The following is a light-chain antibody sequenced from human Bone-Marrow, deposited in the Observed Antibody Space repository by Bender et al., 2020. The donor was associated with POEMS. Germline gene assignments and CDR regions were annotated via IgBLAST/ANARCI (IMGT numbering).Light chain of an antibody. V-gene: IGLV2-23*02. CDR2: EAT. CDR1: SDVGNYGL. J-gene: IGLJ3*02. CDR3: CAFTDDRTFV. Sequence: QSALTQPASVSGSPGRSITLSCSGISDVGNYGLVSWYQKSPGKAPRLLIFEATKRPSGVSVRFSGSKSGNTASLTISGLQADDEGEYYCCAFTDDRTFVFGDGTKLTVL.